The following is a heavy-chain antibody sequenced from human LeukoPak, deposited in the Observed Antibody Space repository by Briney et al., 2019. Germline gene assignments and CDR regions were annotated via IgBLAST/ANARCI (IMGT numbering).Heavy chain of an antibody. V-gene: IGHV1-46*01. J-gene: IGHJ4*02. D-gene: IGHD6-6*01. CDR1: GYTFTSYY. Sequence: ASVKVSCKASGYTFTSYYMHWVRQAPGQGLEWMGLINPSGGSTSYAQKFQGRVTMTRDTSTSTVYMELSSLRSEDTAVYYCARAPVAWKKYSSSSVPVDWGQGTLVTVSS. CDR2: INPSGGST. CDR3: ARAPVAWKKYSSSSVPVD.